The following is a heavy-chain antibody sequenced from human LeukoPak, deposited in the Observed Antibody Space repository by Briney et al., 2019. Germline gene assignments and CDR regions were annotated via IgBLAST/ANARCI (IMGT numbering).Heavy chain of an antibody. J-gene: IGHJ6*03. CDR1: GGSISSSSYY. Sequence: SETLSLTCIVSGGSISSSSYYWGWIRQPPGKGLEWIGSIFYSGTTYYSPSLQSRVTISMDTSKNQFSLKLSSVTAADTAVYYCAREGLLSNLYYYYMDVWGKGTTVTVSS. CDR2: IFYSGTT. D-gene: IGHD4-11*01. V-gene: IGHV4-39*07. CDR3: AREGLLSNLYYYYMDV.